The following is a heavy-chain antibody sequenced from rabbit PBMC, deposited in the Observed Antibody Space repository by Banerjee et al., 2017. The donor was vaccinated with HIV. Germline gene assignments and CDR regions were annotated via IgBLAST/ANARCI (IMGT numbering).Heavy chain of an antibody. J-gene: IGHJ6*01. V-gene: IGHV1S40*01. D-gene: IGHD8-1*01. Sequence: QSLEESGGDLVKPGASLTLTCTASGFSFSNNYYMHWVRQAPGKGLEWIACIDTGSRGYTWYASWAKGRFTISKTSSTTVTLQMTSLTAADTATYFCARGGVGTTYPYGGMDLWGPGTLVTVS. CDR3: ARGGVGTTYPYGGMDL. CDR1: GFSFSNNYY. CDR2: IDTGSRGYT.